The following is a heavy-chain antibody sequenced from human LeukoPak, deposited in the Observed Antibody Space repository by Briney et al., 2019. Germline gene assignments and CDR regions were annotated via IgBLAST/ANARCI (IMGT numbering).Heavy chain of an antibody. V-gene: IGHV3-9*01. CDR1: GFTFDDYA. CDR3: ARGVDY. J-gene: IGHJ4*02. Sequence: GGSLRLSCAASGFTFDDYAMHWVRQAPGKGLEWVSGISWNSGTIDYADSVKGRFTISRDNSKNTLYLQMNSLRAEDTAVYYCARGVDYWGQGTLVTVSS. CDR2: ISWNSGTI.